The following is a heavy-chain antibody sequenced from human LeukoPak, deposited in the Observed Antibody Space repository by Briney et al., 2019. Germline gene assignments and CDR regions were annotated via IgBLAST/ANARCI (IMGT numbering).Heavy chain of an antibody. J-gene: IGHJ4*02. Sequence: ASVKVSCKASGYTFTTYGIIWVRQAPGQGLEWMGWISGVNGNTKYAQNVQGRLTLTTDTSTTTAYMELRSLRSDDTAIYYCAREGDAYNYGDYWGQGSLVTVSS. V-gene: IGHV1-18*01. CDR1: GYTFTTYG. D-gene: IGHD5-24*01. CDR3: AREGDAYNYGDY. CDR2: ISGVNGNT.